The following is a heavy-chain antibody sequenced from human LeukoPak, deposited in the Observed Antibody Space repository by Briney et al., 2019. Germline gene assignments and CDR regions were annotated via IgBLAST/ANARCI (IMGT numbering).Heavy chain of an antibody. Sequence: PGGSLRLSCAASGFTFDDYAMHWVRQAPGKGLDWVSLISGDGGSTYYADSVKGRFTISRDNSKNSLYLQMNSLRTEDTALYYCAKDIQGYCSSTSCPPEDVWGKGTTVTVSS. J-gene: IGHJ6*04. D-gene: IGHD2-2*01. V-gene: IGHV3-43*02. CDR2: ISGDGGST. CDR3: AKDIQGYCSSTSCPPEDV. CDR1: GFTFDDYA.